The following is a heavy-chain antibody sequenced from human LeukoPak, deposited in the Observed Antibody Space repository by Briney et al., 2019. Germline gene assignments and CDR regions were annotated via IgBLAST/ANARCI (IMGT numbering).Heavy chain of an antibody. Sequence: GESLRLSRAASGFSFSSYAMSWVRQAPGKGLEWVSAISGRGGSTYYADSVKGRFTISRDNSKNTLYLQMNSLRAEDTAVYYCAKGPYSSSWYWFDPWGQGTLVTVSS. V-gene: IGHV3-23*01. CDR2: ISGRGGST. D-gene: IGHD6-13*01. CDR1: GFSFSSYA. J-gene: IGHJ5*02. CDR3: AKGPYSSSWYWFDP.